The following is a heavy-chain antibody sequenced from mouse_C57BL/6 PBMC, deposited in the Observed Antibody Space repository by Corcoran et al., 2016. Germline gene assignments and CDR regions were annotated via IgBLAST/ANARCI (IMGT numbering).Heavy chain of an antibody. J-gene: IGHJ1*03. CDR2: INPNNGGT. V-gene: IGHV1-26*01. Sequence: EVQLQQSGPELVKPGASVKISCKDSGYTFTDYYMTWVKQSHGKSLEWIGDINPNNGGTSYNQKFKGKATLTVDKSSSTAYMELRSLTSEDSAVYYCAREPYGSRGYFDVWGTGTTVTVSS. CDR3: AREPYGSRGYFDV. CDR1: GYTFTDYY. D-gene: IGHD1-1*01.